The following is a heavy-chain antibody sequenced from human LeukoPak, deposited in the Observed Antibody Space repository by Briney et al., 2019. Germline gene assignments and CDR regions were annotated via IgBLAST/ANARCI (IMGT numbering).Heavy chain of an antibody. V-gene: IGHV4-34*01. CDR3: ARKLGYYYDSTFDY. CDR1: GGPFSGYY. J-gene: IGHJ4*02. Sequence: SETLSLTCAVYGGPFSGYYWSWIRQPPGKGLEWIGEINHSGSTNYNPSLRSRVTISVDTSKNQFSLKLSSVTAADTAVYYCARKLGYYYDSTFDYWGQGTLVTVSS. D-gene: IGHD3-22*01. CDR2: INHSGST.